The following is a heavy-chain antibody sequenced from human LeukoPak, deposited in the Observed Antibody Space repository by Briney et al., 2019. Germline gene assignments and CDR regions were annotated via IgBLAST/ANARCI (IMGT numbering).Heavy chain of an antibody. CDR2: IKQDGSEK. V-gene: IGHV3-7*01. D-gene: IGHD6-6*01. CDR1: GFSFSTYW. Sequence: PGRSLRLPCEASGFSFSTYWMSWVRQAPGKGLEWVANIKQDGSEKYYVDSVKGRFTISRDNAKNSLYLQMNSLRAEDTAVYYCARARYSSSPLALRFFDYWGQGTLVTVSS. J-gene: IGHJ4*02. CDR3: ARARYSSSPLALRFFDY.